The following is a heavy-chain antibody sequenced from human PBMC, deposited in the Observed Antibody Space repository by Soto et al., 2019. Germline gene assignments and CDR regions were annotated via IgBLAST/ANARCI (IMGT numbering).Heavy chain of an antibody. CDR2: IIPILGIA. V-gene: IGHV1-69*02. D-gene: IGHD2-15*01. CDR1: GGTFSNYT. Sequence: QVQLVQSGAEVKKPGSSVKVSCKASGGTFSNYTISWVRQAPGQRLEWMGRIIPILGIANYAQKFQGRVTITADKSSSTAYMELSSLRSEDTAVYYCAMEGYCSRGSCYSVYFLDYWGQGTLVTVSS. CDR3: AMEGYCSRGSCYSVYFLDY. J-gene: IGHJ4*02.